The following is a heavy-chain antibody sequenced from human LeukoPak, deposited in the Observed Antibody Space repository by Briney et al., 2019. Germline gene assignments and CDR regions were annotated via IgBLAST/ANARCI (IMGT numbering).Heavy chain of an antibody. CDR2: ISGSGGST. CDR1: GFTFSSYA. Sequence: GGSLRLSCAASGFTFSSYAMSWVRQAPGKGLEWVSAISGSGGSTYYADSVKGRFTIPRDNSKNTLYLHMNSLRAEDTAMYYCAKKRDAFDIWGQGTVVAVSS. V-gene: IGHV3-23*01. D-gene: IGHD5-24*01. J-gene: IGHJ3*02. CDR3: AKKRDAFDI.